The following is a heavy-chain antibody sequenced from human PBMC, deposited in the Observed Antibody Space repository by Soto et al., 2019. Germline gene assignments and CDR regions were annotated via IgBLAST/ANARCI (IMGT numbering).Heavy chain of an antibody. D-gene: IGHD3-9*01. J-gene: IGHJ6*03. CDR3: AGDGLRYFDWLQCYYYYMDV. V-gene: IGHV1-18*01. CDR1: GYTFTSYG. Sequence: QVQLVQSGAEVKKPGASVKVSCKASGYTFTSYGISWVRQAPGQGLEWMGWISAYNGNTNYAQKLQGRVTMTTETSTSTAYMELRSLRSDDTAVYYGAGDGLRYFDWLQCYYYYMDVWGKGTTVTVSS. CDR2: ISAYNGNT.